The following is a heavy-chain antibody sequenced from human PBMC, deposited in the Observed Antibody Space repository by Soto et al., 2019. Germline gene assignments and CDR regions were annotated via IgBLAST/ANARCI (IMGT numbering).Heavy chain of an antibody. Sequence: EVQLLESGGGWVQPGGSVRLSCAASGFTFNNYAMSWVRQAPGKGLEWVAGISGSGDTTYHADSVKGRFTISRDNSKNTLYLQMSGLRAADTAIYYCAKAISAGLLWSAESSDAFAIWGQGTMVTVSS. CDR2: ISGSGDTT. CDR3: AKAISAGLLWSAESSDAFAI. CDR1: GFTFNNYA. D-gene: IGHD2-21*01. J-gene: IGHJ3*02. V-gene: IGHV3-23*01.